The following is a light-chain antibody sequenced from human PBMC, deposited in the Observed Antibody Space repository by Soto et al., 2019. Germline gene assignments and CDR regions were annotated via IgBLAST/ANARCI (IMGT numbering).Light chain of an antibody. V-gene: IGKV3-20*01. CDR2: GAS. J-gene: IGKJ4*01. Sequence: EIGLTQSPGTLSLSPGESATLSCRASQSVSSSYLAWYQQKPGQAPRLLIYGASSRATGIPDRFSGGGSGTDFTLTISRLEPEDFAVYYCQQFSSYPLTFGGGTKV. CDR3: QQFSSYPLT. CDR1: QSVSSSY.